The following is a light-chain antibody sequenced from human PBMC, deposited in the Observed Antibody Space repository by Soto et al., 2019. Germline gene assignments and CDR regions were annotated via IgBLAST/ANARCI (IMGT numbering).Light chain of an antibody. J-gene: IGLJ1*01. CDR1: SSDVGGYNY. Sequence: QSVLTQPASVSASPGQSITISCTGTSSDVGGYNYVSWYQQYPGKAPKLMIYEVSNRPSGVSNRFSGSQSGNTASLTISGLQAEDEADYYCTSYTSNTTLVFGTGTKLTVL. CDR2: EVS. CDR3: TSYTSNTTLV. V-gene: IGLV2-14*01.